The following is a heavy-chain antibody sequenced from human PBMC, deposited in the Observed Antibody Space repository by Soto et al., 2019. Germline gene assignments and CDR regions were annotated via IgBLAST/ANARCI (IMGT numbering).Heavy chain of an antibody. CDR2: ISSGGSSI. Sequence: GGCLRLSCATSGFTFSSYEMNWVRQAPGKGLEWVSHISSGGSSIYYADSVKGRFTISRDNAKNSVYLQMNSLRAEDTAVYYCARDIGVGPAGFDYWGQGTLVTVSS. J-gene: IGHJ4*02. V-gene: IGHV3-48*03. D-gene: IGHD2-2*01. CDR3: ARDIGVGPAGFDY. CDR1: GFTFSSYE.